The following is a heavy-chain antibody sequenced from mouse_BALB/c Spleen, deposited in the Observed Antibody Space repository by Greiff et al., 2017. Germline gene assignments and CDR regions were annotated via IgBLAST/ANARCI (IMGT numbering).Heavy chain of an antibody. D-gene: IGHD1-1*01. J-gene: IGHJ2*01. V-gene: IGHV3-6*02. CDR1: GYSITSGYY. Sequence: DVQLQESGPGLVKPSQSLSLTCSVTGYSITSGYYWNWIRQFPGNKLEWMGYISYDGSNNYNPSLKNRISITRDTSKNQFFLKLNSVTTEDTATYYCARGFITTVFDYWGQGTTLTVSS. CDR3: ARGFITTVFDY. CDR2: ISYDGSN.